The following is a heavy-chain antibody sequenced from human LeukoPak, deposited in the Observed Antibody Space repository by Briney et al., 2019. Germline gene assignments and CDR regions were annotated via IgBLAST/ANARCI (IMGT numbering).Heavy chain of an antibody. CDR3: ARGATSEGVIGY. V-gene: IGHV3-21*01. Sequence: PGGSLSLSCAASGFTFSSYSMNWVRQAPGKGLEWVSSISSSSSYIYYADSVKGRFTISRDNAKNSLYLQMNSLRAEDTAVYYCARGATSEGVIGYWGQGALVTVSS. CDR1: GFTFSSYS. D-gene: IGHD3-10*01. J-gene: IGHJ4*02. CDR2: ISSSSSYI.